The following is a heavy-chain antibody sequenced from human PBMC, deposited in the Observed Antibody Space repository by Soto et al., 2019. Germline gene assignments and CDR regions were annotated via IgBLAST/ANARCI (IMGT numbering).Heavy chain of an antibody. D-gene: IGHD6-13*01. V-gene: IGHV4-39*01. CDR2: IFYTGSA. CDR1: GDSLSNPAYY. Sequence: QLQLQESGPGLVKPSETLTLTCNVSGDSLSNPAYYWGWIRQTPGKGQECIGSIFYTGSAYYNSSHKSRVTISVDTSKNQFSLKLLSVAAADTDIYYCARLKSTDSGSYYGGGFFDFWGQGSLVTVSS. J-gene: IGHJ4*02. CDR3: ARLKSTDSGSYYGGGFFDF.